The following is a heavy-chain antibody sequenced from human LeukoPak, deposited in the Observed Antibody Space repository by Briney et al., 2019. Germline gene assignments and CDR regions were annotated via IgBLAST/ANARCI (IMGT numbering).Heavy chain of an antibody. D-gene: IGHD6-6*01. CDR2: INHSGST. Sequence: SETLSLACAVYGGSFSGYYWSWIRQPPGKGLEWIGEINHSGSTNYNPSLKSRVTISVDTSKNQFSLKLSSVTAADTAVYYCARGQSSIAARWYNYYHYYYMDVWGKGTTVTVSS. CDR3: ARGQSSIAARWYNYYHYYYMDV. CDR1: GGSFSGYY. V-gene: IGHV4-34*01. J-gene: IGHJ6*03.